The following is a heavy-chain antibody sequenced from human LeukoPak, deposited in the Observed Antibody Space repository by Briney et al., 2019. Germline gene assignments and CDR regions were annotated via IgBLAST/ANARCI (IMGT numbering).Heavy chain of an antibody. CDR2: IYSGGST. Sequence: GGSLRLSCAASGFTVSNNYMSWVRQAPGKGLEWVSVIYSGGSTYYADSVKGRFTISRDNSKNTLYLQMNSLRAEDTAVYYCARIYVWGSDSPYYFDYWGQGILVTVSS. J-gene: IGHJ4*02. V-gene: IGHV3-53*01. D-gene: IGHD3-16*01. CDR3: ARIYVWGSDSPYYFDY. CDR1: GFTVSNNY.